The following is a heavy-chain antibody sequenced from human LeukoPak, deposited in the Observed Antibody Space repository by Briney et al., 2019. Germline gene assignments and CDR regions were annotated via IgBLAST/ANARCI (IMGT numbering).Heavy chain of an antibody. V-gene: IGHV4-59*08. D-gene: IGHD5-18*01. CDR2: IYYSGST. J-gene: IGHJ4*02. CDR3: ASSYGYRYYFDY. Sequence: SETLSLTCTVSGGSISSYYWSWIRQPPGKGLEWIGYIYYSGSTNYNPSLKSRVTISVDTSKNQFSLVLSSVTAADTAVYYCASSYGYRYYFDYWGQGTLVTVSS. CDR1: GGSISSYY.